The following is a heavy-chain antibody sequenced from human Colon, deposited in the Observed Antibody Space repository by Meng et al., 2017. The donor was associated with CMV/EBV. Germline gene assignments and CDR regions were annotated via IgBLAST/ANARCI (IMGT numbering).Heavy chain of an antibody. D-gene: IGHD2-2*01. CDR3: ARGPSLGYCSSTSCYFYFDY. V-gene: IGHV3-20*04. CDR2: INWNGGST. CDR1: GFTFADYG. J-gene: IGHJ4*02. Sequence: GGSLRLSCAASGFTFADYGMSWVRQAPGKGLEWVSGINWNGGSTGYADSVKGRFTISRDNAKNSLYLQMNSLRAEDTALYYCARGPSLGYCSSTSCYFYFDYWGQGTLVTVSS.